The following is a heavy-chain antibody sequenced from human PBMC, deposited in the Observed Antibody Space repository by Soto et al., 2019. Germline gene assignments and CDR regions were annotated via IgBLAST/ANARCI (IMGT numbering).Heavy chain of an antibody. V-gene: IGHV4-59*01. CDR2: IYYSGTT. D-gene: IGHD1-20*01. Sequence: QVQLQESGPGLVKPSETLSLTCTVSGGSISTYYWSWIRQPPGKGLEWIGYIYYSGTTNYNPSLKSRVTIAVDTSKNQFSLKLASVTAADTIVYYCARNIWNDAFRWGLGTLVTVSS. CDR3: ARNIWNDAFR. J-gene: IGHJ4*02. CDR1: GGSISTYY.